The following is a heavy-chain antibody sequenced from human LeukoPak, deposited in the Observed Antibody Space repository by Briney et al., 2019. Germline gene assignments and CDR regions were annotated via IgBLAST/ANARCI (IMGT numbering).Heavy chain of an antibody. J-gene: IGHJ6*03. CDR1: GGSFSGYY. CDR3: XXXXXXXGYYYYYYYMDV. Sequence: SETLSLTCAVYGGSFSGYYWSWIRQPPGKGLEWIGEINHSGSTNYNPSLKSRVTISVDTSKNQFSLKLSSVTAADTAVYYCXXXXXXXGYYYYYYYMDVWGKGTTVTISS. CDR2: INHSGST. V-gene: IGHV4-34*01.